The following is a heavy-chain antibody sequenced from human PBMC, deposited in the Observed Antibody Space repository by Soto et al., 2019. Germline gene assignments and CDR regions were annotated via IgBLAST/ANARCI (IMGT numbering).Heavy chain of an antibody. D-gene: IGHD6-6*01. V-gene: IGHV3-23*01. J-gene: IGHJ5*02. CDR1: GFTFSSYA. CDR3: AKAEGWSLAARLRGWFDP. CDR2: ISGSGGST. Sequence: GSLRLSCAASGFTFSSYAMSWVRQAPGKGLEWVSAISGSGGSTYYADSVKGRFTISRDNSKNTLYLQMNSLRAEDTAVYYCAKAEGWSLAARLRGWFDPWGQGTLVTVSS.